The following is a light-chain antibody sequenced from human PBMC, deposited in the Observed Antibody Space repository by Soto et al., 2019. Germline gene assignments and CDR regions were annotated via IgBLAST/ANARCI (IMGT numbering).Light chain of an antibody. J-gene: IGKJ1*01. CDR3: MQPLQATPT. CDR2: LAS. Sequence: DTVMTQSPLSLPVTPGEPASISCKSSQSLLHSNGYNYVDWYLQKPGQSPQLLISLASNRASGVPDRFSGRGSGTDFTLKISRVEAEDVGVYYCMQPLQATPTFGQGTKVEIK. CDR1: QSLLHSNGYNY. V-gene: IGKV2-28*01.